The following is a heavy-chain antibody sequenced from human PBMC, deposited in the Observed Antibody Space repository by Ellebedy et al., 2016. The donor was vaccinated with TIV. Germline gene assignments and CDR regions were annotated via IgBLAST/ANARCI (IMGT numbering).Heavy chain of an antibody. CDR2: IIPILGIA. D-gene: IGHD6-6*01. J-gene: IGHJ4*02. V-gene: IGHV1-69*04. Sequence: SVKVSCXASGGTFSSYAISWVRQAPGQGLEWMGRIIPILGIANYAQKFQGRVTMTEDTSTDTAYMELSSLRSEDTAVYYCATALHIAARNYWGQGTLVTVSS. CDR3: ATALHIAARNY. CDR1: GGTFSSYA.